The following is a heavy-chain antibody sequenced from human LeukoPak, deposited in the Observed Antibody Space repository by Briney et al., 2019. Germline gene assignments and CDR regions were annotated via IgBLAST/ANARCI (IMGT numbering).Heavy chain of an antibody. J-gene: IGHJ3*02. CDR1: GFTFRKDA. Sequence: PGGSLRLSCAASGFTFRKDAMHWVRQAPGKGLEYVSAISSNGGSTSYANSEKGRFTISRDNSKNTLYLQMGSLRAEDLAVYYCAREGGSTDAFDIWGQGTMVTVSS. CDR3: AREGGSTDAFDI. D-gene: IGHD2-15*01. CDR2: ISSNGGST. V-gene: IGHV3-64*01.